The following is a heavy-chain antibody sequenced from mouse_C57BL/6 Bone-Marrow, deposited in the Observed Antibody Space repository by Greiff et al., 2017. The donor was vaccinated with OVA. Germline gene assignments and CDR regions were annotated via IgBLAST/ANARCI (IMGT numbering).Heavy chain of an antibody. D-gene: IGHD2-4*01. J-gene: IGHJ3*01. Sequence: EVHLVESGGDLVKPGGSLKLSCAASGFTFSSYGMSWVRQTPDKRLEWVATISSGGSYTYYPDSVKGRFTISRDNAKNTLYLQMSSLKSEDTAMYYCARHGLYDYDWFAYWGQGTLVTVSA. CDR1: GFTFSSYG. CDR3: ARHGLYDYDWFAY. V-gene: IGHV5-6*01. CDR2: ISSGGSYT.